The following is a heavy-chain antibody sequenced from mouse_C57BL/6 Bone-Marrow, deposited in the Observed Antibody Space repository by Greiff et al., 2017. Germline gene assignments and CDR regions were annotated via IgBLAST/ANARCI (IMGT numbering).Heavy chain of an antibody. D-gene: IGHD4-1*01. CDR1: GYTFTDYY. CDR3: ARSKWDAWLAY. CDR2: LFPGSGST. V-gene: IGHV1-75*01. Sequence: VQLQQSGPELVKPGASVKISCKASGYTFTDYYINWVKQRPGQGLEWIGWLFPGSGSTYYNAKFKGKDTLTVDTSSRTAYMLLSSLTSADSAVYFCARSKWDAWLAYWGQGTLVTVSA. J-gene: IGHJ3*01.